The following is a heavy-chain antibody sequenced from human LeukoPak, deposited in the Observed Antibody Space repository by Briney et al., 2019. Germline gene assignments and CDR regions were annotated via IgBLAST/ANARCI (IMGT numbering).Heavy chain of an antibody. D-gene: IGHD4-17*01. CDR2: IRSKAYGGTT. Sequence: PGGSLRLSCTASGFTFGDYAMSWVRQAPGKGLEWVGFIRSKAYGGTTEYAASVKGRFTISRDDSESIAYLQMNSLKTEDTAVYYCTRGQELYGDSSGDYWGQGTLVTVSS. V-gene: IGHV3-49*04. J-gene: IGHJ4*02. CDR3: TRGQELYGDSSGDY. CDR1: GFTFGDYA.